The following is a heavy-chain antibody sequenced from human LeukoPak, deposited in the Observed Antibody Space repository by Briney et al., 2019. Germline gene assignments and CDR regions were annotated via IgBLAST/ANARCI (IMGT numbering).Heavy chain of an antibody. D-gene: IGHD3-10*01. CDR1: GFTFSDYY. Sequence: GGSLRLSCAASGFTFSDYYTSWIRQAPGKGLEWVSYISSSGSTIYYADSVKGRFTISRDNAKNSLYLQMNSLRAEDTAVYYCARDGRGITPTYYFDYWGQGTLVTVSS. CDR2: ISSSGSTI. CDR3: ARDGRGITPTYYFDY. V-gene: IGHV3-11*04. J-gene: IGHJ4*02.